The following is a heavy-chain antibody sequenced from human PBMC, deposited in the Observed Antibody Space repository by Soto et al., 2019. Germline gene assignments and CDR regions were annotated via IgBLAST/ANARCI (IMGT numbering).Heavy chain of an antibody. J-gene: IGHJ6*02. D-gene: IGHD1-1*01. CDR2: IIPIFRTP. Sequence: QVQLVQSGAEVVKPGSSVKVSCKASGDTFDTFAISWVRQAPGQGLEWMGGIIPIFRTPDYGQKCLGRVTITADESTSTTYMELSSMRSEDTAVYYCARDKDREQLGGNYYYTLDVWGQGTTVTVSS. CDR3: ARDKDREQLGGNYYYTLDV. V-gene: IGHV1-69*12. CDR1: GDTFDTFA.